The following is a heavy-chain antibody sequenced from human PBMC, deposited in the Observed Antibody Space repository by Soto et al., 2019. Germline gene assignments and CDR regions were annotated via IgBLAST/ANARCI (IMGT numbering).Heavy chain of an antibody. CDR1: GGSISNYY. CDR2: MSHSGTT. V-gene: IGHV4-59*01. CDR3: ARDAYYFNY. J-gene: IGHJ4*02. Sequence: SETLSLTCTVSGGSISNYYWSWIRQPPGKGLEWIGYMSHSGTTNYNPSLKSRVLISVDTSKNQFSLKLTSVTAADTAMYYCARDAYYFNYWGQGTLVTVSS.